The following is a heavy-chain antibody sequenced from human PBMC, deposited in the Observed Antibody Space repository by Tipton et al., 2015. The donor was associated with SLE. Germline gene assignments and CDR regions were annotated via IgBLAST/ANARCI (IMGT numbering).Heavy chain of an antibody. Sequence: TLSLTCAVYGGSFSGYYWSRIRQPPGKGLEWIGEINHSGSTNYNPSLKSRVTISVDTSKNQFSLKLSSVTAADTAVYYCARADIAVAGALGYWGQGTLVTVSS. V-gene: IGHV4-34*01. CDR1: GGSFSGYY. D-gene: IGHD6-19*01. J-gene: IGHJ4*02. CDR2: INHSGST. CDR3: ARADIAVAGALGY.